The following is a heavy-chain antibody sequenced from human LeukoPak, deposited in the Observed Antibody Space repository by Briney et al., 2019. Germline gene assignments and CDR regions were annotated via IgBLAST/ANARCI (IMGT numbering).Heavy chain of an antibody. CDR2: ISAYNGNT. Sequence: ASVKVSCKASGYTFTSYGISWVRQAPGQGLEWMGWISAYNGNTNYAQKHQGRVTMTTDTSTSTAYMELRSLRSDDTAVYYCARDWSIAVAGTGYFVYWGQGTLVTVSS. CDR3: ARDWSIAVAGTGYFVY. D-gene: IGHD6-19*01. V-gene: IGHV1-18*01. CDR1: GYTFTSYG. J-gene: IGHJ4*02.